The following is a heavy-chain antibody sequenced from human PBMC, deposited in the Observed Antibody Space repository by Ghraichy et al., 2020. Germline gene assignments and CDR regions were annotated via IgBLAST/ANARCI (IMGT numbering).Heavy chain of an antibody. D-gene: IGHD6-19*01. Sequence: LSLTCAASGFTFSSYAMSWVRQAPGKGLEWVSAISGSGGSTYYADSVKGRFTISRDNSKNTLYLQMNSLRAEDTAVYYCANEKSSGWYFVDYWGQGTLVTVSS. CDR2: ISGSGGST. J-gene: IGHJ4*02. CDR1: GFTFSSYA. CDR3: ANEKSSGWYFVDY. V-gene: IGHV3-23*01.